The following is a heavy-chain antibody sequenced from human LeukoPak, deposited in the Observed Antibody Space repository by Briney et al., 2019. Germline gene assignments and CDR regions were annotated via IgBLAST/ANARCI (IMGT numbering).Heavy chain of an antibody. J-gene: IGHJ4*02. Sequence: GGSLRLSCAASGFTFSSYSMSWVRQAPGEGLQWVSAISGSGGSAYYADSVKGRFTISRDNSKNTLHLQMNSLRVEDTAVYYCAKGASIHVTGPDFWGPGTLVTVSS. CDR2: ISGSGGSA. V-gene: IGHV3-23*01. D-gene: IGHD3-9*01. CDR3: AKGASIHVTGPDF. CDR1: GFTFSSYS.